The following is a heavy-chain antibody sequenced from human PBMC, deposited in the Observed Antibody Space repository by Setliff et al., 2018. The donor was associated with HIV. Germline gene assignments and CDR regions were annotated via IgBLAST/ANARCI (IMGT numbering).Heavy chain of an antibody. CDR2: SIPNYSVE. Sequence: SVKVSCKASGGIGTYAISWVRQAPGQGLEWMGGSIPNYSVETQKSRDRVSIYVDQSRRTAYMELRNLRFDDTALYFCARGGRWWGPNNPSPHFYHMDLWGSGTSVTVSS. CDR1: GGIGTYA. D-gene: IGHD2-15*01. V-gene: IGHV1-69*10. J-gene: IGHJ6*04. CDR3: ARGGRWWGPNNPSPHFYHMDL.